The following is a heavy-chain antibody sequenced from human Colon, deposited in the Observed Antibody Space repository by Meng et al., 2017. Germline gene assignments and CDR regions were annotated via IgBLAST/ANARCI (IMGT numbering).Heavy chain of an antibody. D-gene: IGHD3-10*01. V-gene: IGHV4-31*03. Sequence: QVHRQGSAPGLVKPSQTLSPPCTVPGGSTSSGGYSWSWIRQHPGKGLEWIGYIYYSGSTYYNPALKSRVTISVDTSKNQFSLKLSSVTAADTAVYYCARAPGPPYYGSGSYPPPGWFDPWGQGTLVTVSS. CDR2: IYYSGST. CDR1: GGSTSSGGYS. CDR3: ARAPGPPYYGSGSYPPPGWFDP. J-gene: IGHJ5*02.